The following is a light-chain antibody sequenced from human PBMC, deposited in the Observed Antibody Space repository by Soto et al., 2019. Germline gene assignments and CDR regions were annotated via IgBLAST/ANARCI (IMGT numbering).Light chain of an antibody. CDR2: AAS. CDR1: QDISSW. V-gene: IGKV1-12*01. Sequence: DIQMTQSPSSVSAAVGDRVTITCRASQDISSWLAWYQLKPGKAPKFLIYAASSLESGVPSRFIGSRSGTDFTRTTSNLQPEDFATEVWEHSDSFPRTFSPGTKVDGK. J-gene: IGKJ3*01. CDR3: EHSDSFPRT.